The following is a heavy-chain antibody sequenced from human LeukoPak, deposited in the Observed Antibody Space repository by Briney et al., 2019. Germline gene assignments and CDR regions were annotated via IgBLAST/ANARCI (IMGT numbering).Heavy chain of an antibody. D-gene: IGHD5-18*01. CDR3: ARDTYNYGSSAYYFDY. CDR1: GDSIRGYY. J-gene: IGHJ4*02. CDR2: IYSSGST. Sequence: KSSETLSLTCNVSGDSIRGYYWSWIRQPPGKGLEWIGYIYSSGSTNYNPSLKSRVTMSVDTSRNQFSLKVSSVTAADTAVYYCARDTYNYGSSAYYFDYWGQGTLVTVSS. V-gene: IGHV4-59*12.